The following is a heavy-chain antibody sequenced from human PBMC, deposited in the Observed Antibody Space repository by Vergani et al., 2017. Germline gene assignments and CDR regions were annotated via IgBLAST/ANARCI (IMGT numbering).Heavy chain of an antibody. CDR2: IIPIFGTA. J-gene: IGHJ5*02. Sequence: QVQLVQSGAEVKKPGSSVKVSCKASGGTFSSYAISWVRQAPGQGLEWMGRIIPIFGTANYAQKFQGRVTITADESTSTAYMELSSLRSEDTAVYYCASGASHPVVPAAPGFDPWGQGTLVTVSS. CDR3: ASGASHPVVPAAPGFDP. V-gene: IGHV1-69*18. D-gene: IGHD2-2*01. CDR1: GGTFSSYA.